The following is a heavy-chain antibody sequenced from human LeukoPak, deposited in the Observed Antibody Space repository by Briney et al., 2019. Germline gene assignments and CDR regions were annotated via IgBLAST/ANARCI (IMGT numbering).Heavy chain of an antibody. CDR1: GDSITNTNW. CDR3: ARSTFTNLGAAFDV. V-gene: IGHV4-4*02. J-gene: IGHJ3*01. CDR2: ISHSGNT. Sequence: SSETLSLTCDVPGDSITNTNWWNWVRQSPGKGLKWIGEISHSGNTNYNPSLKSRVTISLDRSKKQFSLKLSSVTAADTAVYYCARSTFTNLGAAFDVWGQGTMVAVSS. D-gene: IGHD2-8*01.